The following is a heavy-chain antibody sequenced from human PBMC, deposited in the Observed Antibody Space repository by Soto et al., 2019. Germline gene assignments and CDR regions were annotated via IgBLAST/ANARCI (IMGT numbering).Heavy chain of an antibody. CDR1: GGSISSYY. V-gene: IGHV4-59*01. CDR3: ARVGEHYDILTGYYDQYYFDY. CDR2: IYYSGST. Sequence: SETLSLTCTVSGGSISSYYWSWIRQPPGKGLEWIGYIYYSGSTNYNPSLKSRVTISVDTSKNQFSLKLSSVTAADTAVYYCARVGEHYDILTGYYDQYYFDYSGQGTLVTVSS. D-gene: IGHD3-9*01. J-gene: IGHJ4*02.